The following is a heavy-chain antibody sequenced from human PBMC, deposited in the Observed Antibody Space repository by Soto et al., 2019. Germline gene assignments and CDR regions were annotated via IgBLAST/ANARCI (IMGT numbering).Heavy chain of an antibody. CDR2: FDPEDAEI. J-gene: IGHJ6*02. CDR1: GYNLTALS. D-gene: IGHD3-22*01. CDR3: AGITMLVVGAYGMDV. V-gene: IGHV1-24*01. Sequence: GASVKVSCKVSGYNLTALSMHWVRQALGKGLEWMGGFDPEDAEITYAQKFQGRVTMTEDTSTDTACMGLSSLRSEDTAVYCCAGITMLVVGAYGMDVWGQGTTVTVSS.